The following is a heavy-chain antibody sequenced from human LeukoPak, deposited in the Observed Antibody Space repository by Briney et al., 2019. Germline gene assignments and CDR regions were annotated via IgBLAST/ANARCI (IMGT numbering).Heavy chain of an antibody. D-gene: IGHD4-11*01. J-gene: IGHJ4*02. Sequence: GGSLRLSCAASGFTFDDYAMHWVRQAPGKGLEWVSGISWNSGSIGHADSVKGRFTISRDNAKNSLYLQMNSLRAEDTALYYCAKARTTAPRSLPDYWGQGTLVTVSS. V-gene: IGHV3-9*01. CDR3: AKARTTAPRSLPDY. CDR1: GFTFDDYA. CDR2: ISWNSGSI.